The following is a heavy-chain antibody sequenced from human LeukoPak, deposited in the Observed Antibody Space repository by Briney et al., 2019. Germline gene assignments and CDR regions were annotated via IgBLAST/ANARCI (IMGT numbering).Heavy chain of an antibody. V-gene: IGHV5-51*01. D-gene: IGHD3-10*01. CDR1: GYRFTTYW. CDR2: IFPGDSDT. J-gene: IGHJ4*02. CDR3: ATSESQTQFDY. Sequence: GEPLKISCKGSGYRFTTYWIGWVRQMPGKGLEWMGIIFPGDSDTIYSPSFQGQVTISADKSINTAYLHWSSLKASDTALYYCATSESQTQFDYWGQGTRVTVSS.